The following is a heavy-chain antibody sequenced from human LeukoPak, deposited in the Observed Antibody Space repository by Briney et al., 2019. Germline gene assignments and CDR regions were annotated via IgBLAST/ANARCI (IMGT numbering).Heavy chain of an antibody. Sequence: ASVTVSCKASGYTFTSYGISWVRQAPGQRREWMGWISAYNGNTNYAQKLQGRVTMTTDTSTSTAYTELRSLISDDTAVYYCARASGYYDSSARVSYYYYGMDVWGQGTTVTVSS. CDR2: ISAYNGNT. CDR1: GYTFTSYG. V-gene: IGHV1-18*01. CDR3: ARASGYYDSSARVSYYYYGMDV. D-gene: IGHD3-22*01. J-gene: IGHJ6*02.